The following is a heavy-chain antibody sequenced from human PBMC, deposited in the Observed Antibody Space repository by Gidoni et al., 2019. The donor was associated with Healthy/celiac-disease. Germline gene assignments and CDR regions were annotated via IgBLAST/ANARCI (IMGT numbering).Heavy chain of an antibody. Sequence: QVQLQQWGAGLLKPSETLSLTCAVYGGSFRGYYWSWIRQPPGQGLEWIGEINHSGRTNYNPSLKSRVTISVDTSKNQFSLKLSSVTAADTAVYYCARGYSSGWGYYYYGMDVWGQGTTVTVSS. V-gene: IGHV4-34*01. CDR1: GGSFRGYY. CDR3: ARGYSSGWGYYYYGMDV. D-gene: IGHD6-19*01. J-gene: IGHJ6*02. CDR2: INHSGRT.